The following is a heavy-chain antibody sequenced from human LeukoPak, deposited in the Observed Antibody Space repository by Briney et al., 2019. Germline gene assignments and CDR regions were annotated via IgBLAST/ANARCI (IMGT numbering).Heavy chain of an antibody. D-gene: IGHD3-3*01. Sequence: GGSLRLSCAASGFTFSSYAMSWVRQAPGKGLEWASAISGSGGSTYYADSVKGRFTISRDNSKNTLYLQMNSLRAEDTAVYYCASYDFWSGPDDNWFDPWGQGTLVTVSS. V-gene: IGHV3-23*01. CDR3: ASYDFWSGPDDNWFDP. CDR2: ISGSGGST. J-gene: IGHJ5*02. CDR1: GFTFSSYA.